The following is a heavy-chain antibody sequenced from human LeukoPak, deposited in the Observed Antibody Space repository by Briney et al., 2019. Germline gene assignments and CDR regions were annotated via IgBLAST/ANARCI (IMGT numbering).Heavy chain of an antibody. CDR3: ARRVQDIVVVVAAPGYFDY. J-gene: IGHJ4*02. V-gene: IGHV4-34*01. CDR1: GGSFSGYY. Sequence: SETLSLTCAVYGGSFSGYYWSWIRQPPGKGLEWIGEINRSGSTNYNPSLKSRVTISVDTSKNQFSLKLSSVTAADTAVYYCARRVQDIVVVVAAPGYFDYWGQGTLVTVSS. CDR2: INRSGST. D-gene: IGHD2-15*01.